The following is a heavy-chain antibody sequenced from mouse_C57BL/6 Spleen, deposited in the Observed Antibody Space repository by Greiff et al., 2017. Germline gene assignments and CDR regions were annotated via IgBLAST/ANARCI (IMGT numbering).Heavy chain of an antibody. CDR1: GYTFTGYW. CDR3: ARKGYYYGSSPGWFAY. CDR2: ILPGSGST. V-gene: IGHV1-9*01. D-gene: IGHD1-1*01. Sequence: QVQLQQSGAELMKPGASVKLSCKATGYTFTGYWIEWVKQRPGHGLEWIGEILPGSGSTNYNEKFKGKATFTADTSSNTAYMQLSSLTTEDSAIYYCARKGYYYGSSPGWFAYWGQGTLVTVSA. J-gene: IGHJ3*01.